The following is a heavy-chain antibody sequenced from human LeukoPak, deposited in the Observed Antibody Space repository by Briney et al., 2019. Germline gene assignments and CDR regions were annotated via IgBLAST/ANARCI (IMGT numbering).Heavy chain of an antibody. V-gene: IGHV4-59*01. CDR1: GASISSYY. Sequence: SETLSLTCTVSGASISSYYWSWIRQPPGKGLEWIGYVYYSGSTNYNPSLKSRVTISVDTSKNQFSLKLSSVTAADTAVYFCARAGGSGLIDYWGQGTLVTVSS. CDR3: ARAGGSGLIDY. CDR2: VYYSGST. J-gene: IGHJ4*02. D-gene: IGHD6-19*01.